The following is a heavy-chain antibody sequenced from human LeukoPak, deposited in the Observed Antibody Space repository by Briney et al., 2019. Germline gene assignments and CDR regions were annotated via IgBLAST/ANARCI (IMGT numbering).Heavy chain of an antibody. CDR1: GGSISSGGYY. V-gene: IGHV4-31*03. CDR3: ASSRPIWFGEPPRTDAFDI. CDR2: IYYSGST. D-gene: IGHD3-10*01. Sequence: SQTLSLTCTVSGGSISSGGYYWSWIRQHPGKGLEWIGYIYYSGSTYYNPSLKSRVTISVDTSKNQFSLKLSSVTAADTAVYYCASSRPIWFGEPPRTDAFDIWGQGTMVTVSS. J-gene: IGHJ3*02.